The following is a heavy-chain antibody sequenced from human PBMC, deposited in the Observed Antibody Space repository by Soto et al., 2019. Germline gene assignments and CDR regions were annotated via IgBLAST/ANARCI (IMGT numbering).Heavy chain of an antibody. J-gene: IGHJ6*02. V-gene: IGHV1-69*06. CDR1: GGTFSSYA. CDR3: AREEGRGARYYYYGMDV. Sequence: GASVKVSCKASGGTFSSYAISWVRRAPGQGLEWMGGIIPIFGTANYAQKFQGRVTITADKSTSTAYMELSSLRSEDTAVYYCAREEGRGARYYYYGMDVWGQGTTVTVSS. CDR2: IIPIFGTA. D-gene: IGHD3-10*01.